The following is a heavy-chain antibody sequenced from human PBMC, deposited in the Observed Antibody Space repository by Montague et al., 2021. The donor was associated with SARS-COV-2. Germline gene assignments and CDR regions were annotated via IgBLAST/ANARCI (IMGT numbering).Heavy chain of an antibody. CDR2: MYYSGST. Sequence: SETLSLTCTVSGGSILSSNYYWGWIRQPPGTVLEWIGNMYYSGSTYYNPSLKSRVTISIDTSKNQFSLKLSSVTAADTAVYYCARDDIVLQGVTKGMDVWGQGTTVTVSS. CDR1: GGSILSSNYY. J-gene: IGHJ6*02. V-gene: IGHV4-39*07. D-gene: IGHD3-10*01. CDR3: ARDDIVLQGVTKGMDV.